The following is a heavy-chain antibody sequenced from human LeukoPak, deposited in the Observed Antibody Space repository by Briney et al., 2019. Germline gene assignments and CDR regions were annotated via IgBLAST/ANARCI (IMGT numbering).Heavy chain of an antibody. D-gene: IGHD1-26*01. Sequence: SETLSLTCTVSGGSISSYYCSWIRQPPGKGLEWIGYIYYSGSTNYNPSHKSRVTISVDTSKNQFSLKLSSVTAADTAVYYCARVDWELPDYWGQGSLVTVSS. CDR2: IYYSGST. V-gene: IGHV4-59*01. CDR3: ARVDWELPDY. CDR1: GGSISSYY. J-gene: IGHJ4*02.